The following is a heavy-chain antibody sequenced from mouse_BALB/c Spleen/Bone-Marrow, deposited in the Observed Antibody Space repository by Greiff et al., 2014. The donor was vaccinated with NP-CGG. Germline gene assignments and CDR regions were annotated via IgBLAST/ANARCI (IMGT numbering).Heavy chain of an antibody. Sequence: QVQLQQSGAELMKPGASVKISCKATGYAFSSYWIEWVKQRPGHGLEWIGEILPGSGSTNYNEKFTGKATFTADTSSNTAYMQLSSLTSEDSAVYYCAREDGLWYFDVWGAGTTVTVSS. J-gene: IGHJ1*01. CDR3: AREDGLWYFDV. CDR2: ILPGSGST. D-gene: IGHD1-1*01. V-gene: IGHV1-9*01. CDR1: GYAFSSYW.